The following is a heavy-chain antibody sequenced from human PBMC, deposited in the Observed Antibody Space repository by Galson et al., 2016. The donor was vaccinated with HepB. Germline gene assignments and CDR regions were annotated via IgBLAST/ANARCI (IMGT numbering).Heavy chain of an antibody. V-gene: IGHV4-61*05. CDR2: IHDSVST. Sequence: SETLSLTCTVSGGSISRSNYYWGWIRQPPGKGLEWIGNIHDSVSTNNNPPLKSRVTILVDTSKNQFSLKLSSVTAADTAVYYCARADNYYGSGTYHEAFDIWGQGTMVTVSS. J-gene: IGHJ3*02. D-gene: IGHD3-10*01. CDR3: ARADNYYGSGTYHEAFDI. CDR1: GGSISRSNYY.